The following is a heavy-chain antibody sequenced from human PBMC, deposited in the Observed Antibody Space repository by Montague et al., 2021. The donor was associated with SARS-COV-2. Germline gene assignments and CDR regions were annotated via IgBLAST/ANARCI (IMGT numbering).Heavy chain of an antibody. CDR1: GGTISTDNLYWY. CDR2: IFHNGDS. J-gene: IGHJ4*02. D-gene: IGHD5/OR15-5a*01. CDR3: ARHVSNLRAAVDYFDY. Sequence: SETLSLTCLVSGGTISTDNLYWYWAWIRQPPGKGLEWIVSIFHNGDSYYNPSLNTRVTISIDTSRNHFSLSLTSVTAPDTAVYYCARHVSNLRAAVDYFDYWGQGTPVTVSS. V-gene: IGHV4-39*01.